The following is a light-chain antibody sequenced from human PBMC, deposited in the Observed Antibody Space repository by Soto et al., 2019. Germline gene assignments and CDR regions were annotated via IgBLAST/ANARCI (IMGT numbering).Light chain of an antibody. CDR3: QQSYSSLAFT. CDR1: ESISNN. J-gene: IGKJ3*01. Sequence: DIQMTQSPSSLSASVGDRVTITCRASESISNNLNWYQHKPGKAPKVLIYAASSLQSGVPSRFSGSGSGTDFILTITSLQAEDFATYYCQQSYSSLAFTFGPGTKVDL. CDR2: AAS. V-gene: IGKV1-39*01.